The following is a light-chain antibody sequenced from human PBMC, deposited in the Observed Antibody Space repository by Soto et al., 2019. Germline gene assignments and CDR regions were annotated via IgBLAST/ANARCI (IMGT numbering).Light chain of an antibody. Sequence: EIVMTQSPVTLSVSPGERATLSCRASQSVGTNLAWYQQIPGQPPRLLVNGAFTRATGIPARFSGSGSGTEFTLTISSLQSEDFAVYYCQQYNNWPPTFGQGTKVDIK. J-gene: IGKJ1*01. CDR2: GAF. V-gene: IGKV3-15*01. CDR3: QQYNNWPPT. CDR1: QSVGTN.